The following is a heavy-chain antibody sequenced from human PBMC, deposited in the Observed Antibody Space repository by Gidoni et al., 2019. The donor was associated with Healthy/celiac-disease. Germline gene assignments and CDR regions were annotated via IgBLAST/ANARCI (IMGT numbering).Heavy chain of an antibody. CDR2: IWYDGSNK. Sequence: QVQLVESGGGVVQPGRSLRLACAESGFTFSSDGMHGVRKAPGKGLEGLAVIWYDGSNKYYADSVKGRFTISRDNSKNTLYLQMNSLRAEDTAVYYCARDYLGYCSSTSCYGMGLGGMDVWGQGTTVTVSS. D-gene: IGHD2-2*01. V-gene: IGHV3-33*01. CDR3: ARDYLGYCSSTSCYGMGLGGMDV. J-gene: IGHJ6*02. CDR1: GFTFSSDG.